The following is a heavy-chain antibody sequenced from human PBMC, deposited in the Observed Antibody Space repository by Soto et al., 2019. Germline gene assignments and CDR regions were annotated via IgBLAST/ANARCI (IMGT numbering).Heavy chain of an antibody. CDR2: ISSSSSYI. J-gene: IGHJ6*02. Sequence: GGSLRLSCAVSGFTFSSYSMNWVRQAPGKGLEWVSSISSSSSYIYYADSVKGRFTISRDNAKNSMYLQMNSLRAEDTAVYYCAREDDYEYGMDVWGQGTTVTVSS. CDR3: AREDDYEYGMDV. CDR1: GFTFSSYS. V-gene: IGHV3-21*01.